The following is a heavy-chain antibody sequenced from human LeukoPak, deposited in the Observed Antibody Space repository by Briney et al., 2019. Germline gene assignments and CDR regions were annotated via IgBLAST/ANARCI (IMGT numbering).Heavy chain of an antibody. CDR1: GGSFSGYY. CDR2: INHSGST. D-gene: IGHD3-10*01. V-gene: IGHV4-34*01. CDR3: ARGEGIYYYGSGSYRY. J-gene: IGHJ4*02. Sequence: SETLSLTCAVYGGSFSGYYWSWIRQPPGKGLEWIGEINHSGSTNYNPSLKSRVTISVDTSKNQFSLKLSSVTAADTAVYCCARGEGIYYYGSGSYRYWGQGTLVTVSS.